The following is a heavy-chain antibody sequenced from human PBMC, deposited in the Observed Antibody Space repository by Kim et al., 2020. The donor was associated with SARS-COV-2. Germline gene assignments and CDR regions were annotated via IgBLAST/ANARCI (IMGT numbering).Heavy chain of an antibody. CDR3: TTTRGYYGFFDY. V-gene: IGHV3-15*01. CDR1: GFTFSNAW. D-gene: IGHD3-10*01. CDR2: IKSKADGGGAT. J-gene: IGHJ4*01. Sequence: GGSLRHSCAGFGFTFSNAWMSWVRQAPGKGLEWVGRIKSKADGGGATDYAAPVKGRFTISRDDSKATLYLQMNSLKTEDTAVYYCTTTRGYYGFFDYWG.